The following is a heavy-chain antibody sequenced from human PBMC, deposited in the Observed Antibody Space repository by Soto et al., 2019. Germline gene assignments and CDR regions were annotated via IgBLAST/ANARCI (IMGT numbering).Heavy chain of an antibody. V-gene: IGHV4-34*01. Sequence: PSETLSLTCAVYGGSFSDFHWSWIRQPPGKGLEWIGEIHHRGNTNYNPSLRSRVTMSVDTSQNQFSLKMTSVTAADTAVYYCATTTSSIYVCALRTAVPVS. J-gene: IGHJ6*02. CDR2: IHHRGNT. CDR3: ATTTSSIYV. D-gene: IGHD1-1*01. CDR1: GGSFSDFH.